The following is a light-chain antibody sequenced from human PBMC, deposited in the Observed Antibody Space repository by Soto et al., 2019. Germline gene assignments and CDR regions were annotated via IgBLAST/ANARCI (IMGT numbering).Light chain of an antibody. Sequence: QSALTQPASVSGSPGQSITISCTGTTSDVGTYNYVSWYQQYPGKAPKLIIYEVSDRPSGVSNRFSGSKSGNTASLTISGLQAEDEADYYCSSYRSSSTYVFGTGTKLTVL. CDR1: TSDVGTYNY. J-gene: IGLJ1*01. V-gene: IGLV2-14*01. CDR2: EVS. CDR3: SSYRSSSTYV.